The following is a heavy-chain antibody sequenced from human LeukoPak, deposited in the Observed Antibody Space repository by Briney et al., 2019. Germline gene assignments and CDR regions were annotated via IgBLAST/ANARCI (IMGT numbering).Heavy chain of an antibody. Sequence: SETLSLTCTVSVGSISSSGYYWGWLRQPPGKGLEWIASIYYSGSTYYNPSLKSRDTLSVDTSKNQLSLKLSSLTAADTAVYYCARHEYSGSYYGLSWFDPWGQGTLVTVSS. CDR1: VGSISSSGYY. CDR2: IYYSGST. J-gene: IGHJ5*02. V-gene: IGHV4-39*01. D-gene: IGHD1-26*01. CDR3: ARHEYSGSYYGLSWFDP.